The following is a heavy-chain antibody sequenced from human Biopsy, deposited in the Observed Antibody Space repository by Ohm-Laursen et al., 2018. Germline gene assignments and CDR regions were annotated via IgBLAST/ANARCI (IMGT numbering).Heavy chain of an antibody. CDR1: GGSFTGHY. D-gene: IGHD2-2*01. J-gene: IGHJ6*02. Sequence: SDTLSLTCAVSGGSFTGHYWTWIRQPPGKGLEGIGEINHSGSTDYNPSLKSRVTISLDTSKDQFSLRMHPLSAADTAVYYFVIARPPRPTAMFILRQPNYYSRMDVWGQRTPVTVSS. CDR2: INHSGST. V-gene: IGHV4-34*01. CDR3: VIARPPRPTAMFILRQPNYYSRMDV.